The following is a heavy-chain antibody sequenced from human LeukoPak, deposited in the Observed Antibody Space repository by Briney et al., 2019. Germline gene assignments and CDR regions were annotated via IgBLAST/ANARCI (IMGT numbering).Heavy chain of an antibody. CDR1: GFSLGGFA. Sequence: PGRCLRLSCAVSGFSLGGFAMNWVRQAPGKGLEWVSSILGSGSSIYYADSVKGRFTISRDNSKNTLYLQMNSLRAEDTAIYYCAKRYCGSTSCPSPFYFFDYWGQGTLVTVSS. CDR3: AKRYCGSTSCPSPFYFFDY. V-gene: IGHV3-23*01. D-gene: IGHD2-2*01. J-gene: IGHJ4*02. CDR2: ILGSGSSI.